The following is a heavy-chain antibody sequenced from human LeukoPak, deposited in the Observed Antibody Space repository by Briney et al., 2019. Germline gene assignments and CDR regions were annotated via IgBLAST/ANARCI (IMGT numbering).Heavy chain of an antibody. V-gene: IGHV5-51*01. J-gene: IGHJ4*02. D-gene: IGHD3-16*01. CDR2: IYPGDSDT. CDR1: GYSFTSYW. Sequence: PGEALNISCNGSGYSFTSYWIGWVRQMPGKGLEWMGIIYPGDSDTRYSPSFQGQVTISADKSISTAYLQWSSLEASDTAMYYCARQFQGEPYGHFDYWGQGTLVTVSS. CDR3: ARQFQGEPYGHFDY.